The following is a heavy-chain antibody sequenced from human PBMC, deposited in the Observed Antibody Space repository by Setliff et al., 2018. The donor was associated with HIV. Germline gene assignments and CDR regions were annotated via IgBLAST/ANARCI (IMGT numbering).Heavy chain of an antibody. CDR2: VYHSGTT. Sequence: SETLSLTCDVFGGSFSGYYWSWIRQPPGKGLEWIGSVYHSGTTFYNPSLKSRVTISVDTSKNQFSLKLSSVTAADTTVYYCARLKGYDFWSGYYPYGMDVWGQGTTVTVSS. J-gene: IGHJ6*02. D-gene: IGHD3-3*01. V-gene: IGHV4-34*01. CDR3: ARLKGYDFWSGYYPYGMDV. CDR1: GGSFSGYY.